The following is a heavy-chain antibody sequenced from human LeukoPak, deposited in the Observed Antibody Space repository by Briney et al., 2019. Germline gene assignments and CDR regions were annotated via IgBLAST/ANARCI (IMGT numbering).Heavy chain of an antibody. D-gene: IGHD3-22*01. CDR2: INPSGGST. Sequence: ASVKVSCKASGYTFTSYYMHWVRQAPGQGLEWMGIINPSGGSTSYAQKFQGRVTMTRDTSTSTVYMELSSLRSEDTAVYYCARGVMYYYDSSGYYFDYWGQGTLVIVSS. V-gene: IGHV1-46*01. CDR1: GYTFTSYY. J-gene: IGHJ4*02. CDR3: ARGVMYYYDSSGYYFDY.